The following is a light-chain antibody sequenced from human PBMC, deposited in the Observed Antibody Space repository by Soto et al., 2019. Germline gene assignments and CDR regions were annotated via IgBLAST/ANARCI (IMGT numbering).Light chain of an antibody. V-gene: IGLV2-14*01. CDR2: EVS. J-gene: IGLJ3*02. CDR3: ISYTSSSTLV. CDR1: SSDVGGYTY. Sequence: QSALTQPASVSGSPGQSITISCTGTSSDVGGYTYVSWYQQHPGKAPKLIISEVSNRPSGVSHRFSGSKSGNTASLTISVLQASDEADYYCISYTSSSTLVFGGGTKLTVL.